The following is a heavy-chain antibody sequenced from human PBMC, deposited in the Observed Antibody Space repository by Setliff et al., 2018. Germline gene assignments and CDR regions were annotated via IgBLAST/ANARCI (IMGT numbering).Heavy chain of an antibody. D-gene: IGHD6-6*01. J-gene: IGHJ5*02. CDR3: AEEGNKYGYSSGWFDP. CDR1: GYAFNRNG. CDR2: INPNSGRT. Sequence: GASVKVSCKASGYAFNRNGMSWVRQAPGQGLEWMGRINPNSGRTDYAQKFQGRVTMTRDTSISTAYMDLSSLRSDDTAVYYCAEEGNKYGYSSGWFDPWGQGTLVTVSS. V-gene: IGHV1-2*06.